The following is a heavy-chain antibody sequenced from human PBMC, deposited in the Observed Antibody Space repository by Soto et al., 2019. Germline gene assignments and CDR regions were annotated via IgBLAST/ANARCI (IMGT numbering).Heavy chain of an antibody. CDR3: ASLITMVRGVPYYFDY. Sequence: SETLSLTCTVSGGSISRGGYYWSWIRPPPGKGLEWVGYIYYSGSIYYNPSLKSRVTISVDTSNNQFSLKLSSVTAADTAVYFCASLITMVRGVPYYFDYWGQGTLVTVSS. D-gene: IGHD3-10*01. V-gene: IGHV4-30-4*01. CDR2: IYYSGSI. J-gene: IGHJ4*02. CDR1: GGSISRGGYY.